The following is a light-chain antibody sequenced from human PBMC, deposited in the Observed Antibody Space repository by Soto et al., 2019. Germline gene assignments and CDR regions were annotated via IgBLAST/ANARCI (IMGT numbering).Light chain of an antibody. J-gene: IGKJ1*01. CDR3: QQYNSYSWT. Sequence: DIQMTQSPSSLSASVGNRVTITCQASQDIATYLNWYQQKPGKAPNLLIYDASNLETEVPSRFSGGGSGTHFTFTISSLQPDDFATYYCQQYNSYSWTFGQGTKVDIK. V-gene: IGKV1-33*01. CDR2: DAS. CDR1: QDIATY.